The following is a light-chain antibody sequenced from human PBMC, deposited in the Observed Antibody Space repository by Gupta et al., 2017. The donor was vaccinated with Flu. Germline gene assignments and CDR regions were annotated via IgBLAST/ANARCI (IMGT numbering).Light chain of an antibody. V-gene: IGKV3-15*01. Sequence: EIVMTQSPATLSVSPGERVTLSCRASQAIRSNLAWYQQKPGQAPRLLIYGASTRVSGIPDRFSGSGSGTEFTLTISSLQSEDFAVYYCQQFNIWPPYTFGQGTKLEIK. J-gene: IGKJ2*01. CDR2: GAS. CDR1: QAIRSN. CDR3: QQFNIWPPYT.